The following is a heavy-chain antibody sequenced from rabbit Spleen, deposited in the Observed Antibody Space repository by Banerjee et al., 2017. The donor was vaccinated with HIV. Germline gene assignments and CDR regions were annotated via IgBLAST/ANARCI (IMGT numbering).Heavy chain of an antibody. J-gene: IGHJ4*01. CDR1: GFSFSSGDD. V-gene: IGHV1S45*01. CDR2: IDPIFHVTT. D-gene: IGHD4-1*01. Sequence: QEQLEESGGDLVKPEGSLTLTCTASGFSFSSGDDMCWVRQAPGKGLKWIGYIDPIFHVTTYANWVNGRFSISRENTQNTVYLQLNSLTAADTATYFCVREVAARFKLWGPGTLVTVS. CDR3: VREVAARFKL.